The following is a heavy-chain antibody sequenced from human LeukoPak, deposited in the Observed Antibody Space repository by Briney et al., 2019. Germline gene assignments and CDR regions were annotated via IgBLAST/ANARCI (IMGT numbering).Heavy chain of an antibody. V-gene: IGHV3-30*02. J-gene: IGHJ4*02. CDR2: IRYDGSKK. Sequence: GGSLRLSCAASGFTFTSYGMNWVRQAPGKGLEWVAFIRYDGSKKYSADSVKGRFTISRDNSKNTLYLQMNSLRAEDTAVYYCAKDYNRAYYYGSGFDYWGQGTLVTVSS. CDR1: GFTFTSYG. CDR3: AKDYNRAYYYGSGFDY. D-gene: IGHD3-10*01.